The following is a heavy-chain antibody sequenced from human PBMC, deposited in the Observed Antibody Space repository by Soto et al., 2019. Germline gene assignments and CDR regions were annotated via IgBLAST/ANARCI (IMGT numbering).Heavy chain of an antibody. CDR2: IDHSGST. D-gene: IGHD3-3*01. Sequence: QVQLQESGPGLVKPSGTLSLTCAVSSGSISSSNWWSWVRQPPGKGLEWIGEIDHSGSTNDNPSPKLSVTITVDKSKNQFYLKLSSVTAADTAVYYCAGRTYYDFWSGYYEIWFDPWGQGTLVTVSS. CDR1: SGSISSSNW. J-gene: IGHJ5*02. V-gene: IGHV4-4*02. CDR3: AGRTYYDFWSGYYEIWFDP.